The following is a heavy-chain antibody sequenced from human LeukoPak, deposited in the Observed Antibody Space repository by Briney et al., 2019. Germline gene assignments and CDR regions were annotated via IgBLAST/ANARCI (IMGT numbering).Heavy chain of an antibody. CDR3: ARALNPLTGTYYFDY. CDR2: IYISGST. D-gene: IGHD4/OR15-4a*01. J-gene: IGHJ4*02. V-gene: IGHV4-4*07. Sequence: TSETLSLTCSVSGXSINSHYWTWIRQPAGKGLEWIGRIYISGSTNYSPSLKSRVTMSVDTSKNQFSLNLISVTAADTAVYYCARALNPLTGTYYFDYWGQGTLVTVSS. CDR1: GXSINSHY.